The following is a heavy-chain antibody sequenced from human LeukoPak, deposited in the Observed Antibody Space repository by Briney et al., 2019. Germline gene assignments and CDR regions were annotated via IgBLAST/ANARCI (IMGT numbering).Heavy chain of an antibody. Sequence: GGSLRLSCAASGFTVSSNYMSWVRQAPGKGLEWVSVIYSGGSTYYADSVKGRFTISRDNSKNTLYLQMNSLRAEDTAVYYCARDLTQDYYDSSGPEVNWGQGTLVTVSS. V-gene: IGHV3-53*01. J-gene: IGHJ4*02. CDR1: GFTVSSNY. D-gene: IGHD3-22*01. CDR2: IYSGGST. CDR3: ARDLTQDYYDSSGPEVN.